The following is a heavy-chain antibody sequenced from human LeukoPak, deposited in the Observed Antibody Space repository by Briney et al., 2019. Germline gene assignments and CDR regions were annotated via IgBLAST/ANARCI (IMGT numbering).Heavy chain of an antibody. CDR3: AREYILTAYYGDY. Sequence: ASVKVSCKASGYTFTGYYMHWVRQAPGQGLEWMGWINPKSGGENYAQKFQGRVTMTWDTSISTAYMELSRLRSDDTAVYYRAREYILTAYYGDYWGQGTLVTVSS. D-gene: IGHD3-9*01. V-gene: IGHV1-2*02. CDR2: INPKSGGE. J-gene: IGHJ4*02. CDR1: GYTFTGYY.